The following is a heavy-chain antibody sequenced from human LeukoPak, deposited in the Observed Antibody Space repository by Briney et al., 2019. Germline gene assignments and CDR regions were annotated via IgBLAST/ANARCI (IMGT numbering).Heavy chain of an antibody. CDR1: GGPISSSSYY. D-gene: IGHD5-18*01. V-gene: IGHV4-39*01. CDR2: IYYSGST. CDR3: ARHLSYGYKRGYYFDY. Sequence: SETLSLTCTVSGGPISSSSYYWGWIRQPPGKGLEWIGSIYYSGSTYYNPSLKSRVTISVDTSKNQFSLKLSSVTAADTAVYYCARHLSYGYKRGYYFDYWGQGTLVTVSS. J-gene: IGHJ4*02.